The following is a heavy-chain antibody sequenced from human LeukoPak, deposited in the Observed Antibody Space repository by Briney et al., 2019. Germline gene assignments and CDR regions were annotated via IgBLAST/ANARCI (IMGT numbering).Heavy chain of an antibody. D-gene: IGHD2-2*01. CDR3: AREGTCSSTSCYGRVYYFDY. CDR1: GFTFSSYA. V-gene: IGHV3-23*01. J-gene: IGHJ4*02. Sequence: SGGSLRLSCAASGFTFSSYAMSWVRQAPGKGLEWVSAISGSGGSTYYADSVKGRFTISRDNAKNSLYLQMNSLRAEDTAVYYCAREGTCSSTSCYGRVYYFDYWGQGTLVTVSS. CDR2: ISGSGGST.